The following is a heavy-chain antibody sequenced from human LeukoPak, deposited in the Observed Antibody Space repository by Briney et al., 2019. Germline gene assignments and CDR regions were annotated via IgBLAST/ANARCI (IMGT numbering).Heavy chain of an antibody. CDR2: IYYSGST. J-gene: IGHJ4*02. V-gene: IGHV4-39*07. CDR1: GGSISSSSYY. D-gene: IGHD6-19*01. Sequence: SETLSLTCTVSGGSISSSSYYWGWIRQPPGKGLEWIGSIYYSGSTYYNPSLKSRVTISVDTSKNQFSLKLSSVTAADTAVYYCARGGWSMDYWGQGTLVTVSS. CDR3: ARGGWSMDY.